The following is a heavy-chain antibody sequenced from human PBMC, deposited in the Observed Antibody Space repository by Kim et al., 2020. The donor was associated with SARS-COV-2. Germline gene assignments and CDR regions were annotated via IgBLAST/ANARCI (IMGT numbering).Heavy chain of an antibody. CDR3: ARDMYYYDSSGHSGFDY. Sequence: VKGRFTISRDNAKNSLYPQMNSLRAEDTAVYYCARDMYYYDSSGHSGFDYWGQGTLVTVSS. V-gene: IGHV3-48*03. D-gene: IGHD3-22*01. J-gene: IGHJ4*02.